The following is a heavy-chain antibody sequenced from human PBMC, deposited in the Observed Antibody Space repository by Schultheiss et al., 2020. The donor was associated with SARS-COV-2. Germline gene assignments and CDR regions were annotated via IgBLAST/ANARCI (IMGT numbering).Heavy chain of an antibody. D-gene: IGHD2-2*01. J-gene: IGHJ4*02. CDR2: INPNSGGT. CDR1: GGTFSSYG. V-gene: IGHV1-2*02. CDR3: ARDAVRDQYFDY. Sequence: ASVKVSCKASGGTFSSYGISWVRQAPGQGLEWMGWINPNSGGTNYAQKFQGRVTMTRDTSISTAYMELSRLRSDDTAVYYCARDAVRDQYFDYWGQGTLVTVSS.